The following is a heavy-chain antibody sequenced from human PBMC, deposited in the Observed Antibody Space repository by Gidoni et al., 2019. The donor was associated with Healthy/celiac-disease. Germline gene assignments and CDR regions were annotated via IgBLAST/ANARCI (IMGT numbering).Heavy chain of an antibody. CDR3: ARPDDSSGYYYG. CDR2: INHSGST. CDR1: GGSFSGYY. V-gene: IGHV4-34*01. J-gene: IGHJ4*02. Sequence: QVQLQQWGAGLLKPSETLSLTCAVYGGSFSGYYWSWIRQPPGKGLEWIGEINHSGSTNYNPSLKSRVTISVDTSKNQFSLKLSSVTAADTAVYYCARPDDSSGYYYGWGQGTLVTVSS. D-gene: IGHD3-22*01.